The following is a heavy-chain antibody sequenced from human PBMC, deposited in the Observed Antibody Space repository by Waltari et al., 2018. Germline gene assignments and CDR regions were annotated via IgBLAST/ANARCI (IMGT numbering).Heavy chain of an antibody. V-gene: IGHV4-39*07. CDR2: IYYSGST. J-gene: IGHJ4*02. CDR1: GSSISSSSYY. Sequence: QLQLQESGPGLVKPSETLSLTCTVSGSSISSSSYYWGWIRQPPGKGLEWIGSIYYSGSTYYNPSLKSRVTISVDTSKNQFSLKLSSVTAADTAVYYCASTYSSGWYGFFDYWGQGTLVTVSS. D-gene: IGHD6-19*01. CDR3: ASTYSSGWYGFFDY.